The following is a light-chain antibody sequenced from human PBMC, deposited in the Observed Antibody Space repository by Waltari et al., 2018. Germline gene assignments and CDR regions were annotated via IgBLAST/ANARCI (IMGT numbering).Light chain of an antibody. CDR2: AAS. CDR3: QQSHSAPLA. CDR1: RAITNY. V-gene: IGKV1-39*01. Sequence: DIQMTQSPSSLSASVGERVTITCRSSRAITNYVNWYQQRPGLAPKLLIYAASTVQGGVPTRFSGSGSGTDFTLTISSLQIEDFATYYCQQSHSAPLAFGGGTRLEI. J-gene: IGKJ4*01.